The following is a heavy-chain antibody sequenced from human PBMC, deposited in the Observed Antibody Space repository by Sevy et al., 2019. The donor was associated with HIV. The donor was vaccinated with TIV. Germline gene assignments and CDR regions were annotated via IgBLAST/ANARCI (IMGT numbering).Heavy chain of an antibody. V-gene: IGHV3-30-3*01. J-gene: IGHJ6*02. CDR3: ARPRENYVDNYFFYAMDV. CDR1: GFAFSNYYA. CDR2: ISYDGNDK. Sequence: GGSLRLSCAASGFAFSNYYAMYWVRQAPGKGLKWVALISYDGNDKYYADSVKGRFTISRDNFKNTLYLQMNSLTAEDTAVYYCARPRENYVDNYFFYAMDVWGQGPRSPSP. D-gene: IGHD4-17*01.